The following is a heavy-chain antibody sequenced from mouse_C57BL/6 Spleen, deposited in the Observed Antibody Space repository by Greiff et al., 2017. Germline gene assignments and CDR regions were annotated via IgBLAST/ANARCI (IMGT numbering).Heavy chain of an antibody. CDR2: IDPNSGGT. CDR1: GYTFTSYW. CDR3: ARGDYYGSSPYWYFDV. J-gene: IGHJ1*03. Sequence: VQLQESGAELVKPGASVKLSCKASGYTFTSYWMHWVKQRPGRGLEWIGRIDPNSGGTKYNEKFKSKATLTVDKPSSTAYMQLSSLTSEDSAVXDGARGDYYGSSPYWYFDVWGTGTTVTVSS. D-gene: IGHD1-1*01. V-gene: IGHV1-72*01.